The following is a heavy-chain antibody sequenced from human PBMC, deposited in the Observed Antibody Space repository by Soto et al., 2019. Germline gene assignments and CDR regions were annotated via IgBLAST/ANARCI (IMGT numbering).Heavy chain of an antibody. V-gene: IGHV4-30-2*01. CDR1: GGSISSGGYS. CDR3: ARGSPLVGAAHFDY. J-gene: IGHJ4*02. D-gene: IGHD1-26*01. CDR2: IYHSGST. Sequence: QLQLQESGSGLVKHSQTLSLTCAVSGGSISSGGYSWSWIRQPPGKGLEWIGYIYHSGSTYYNPSLKSRVTISVDRSKNQFALKLSSVTAADTAVYYCARGSPLVGAAHFDYWGQGTLVTVSS.